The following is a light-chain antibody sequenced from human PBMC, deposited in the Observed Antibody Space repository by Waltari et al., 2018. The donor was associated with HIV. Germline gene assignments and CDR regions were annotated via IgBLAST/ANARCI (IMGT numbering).Light chain of an antibody. V-gene: IGLV1-44*01. CDR3: AAWDDSVNGDVI. CDR1: NSNIGSNS. J-gene: IGLJ2*01. Sequence: QSVLTQPPSASGTPGQRVTISCSGRNSNIGSNSVSWFQQVPGTAPKLLIYGNSQRPSGVPDRFSGSKSGNSASLAISGLRSEDEAAYYCAAWDDSVNGDVIFGGGTKLTVL. CDR2: GNS.